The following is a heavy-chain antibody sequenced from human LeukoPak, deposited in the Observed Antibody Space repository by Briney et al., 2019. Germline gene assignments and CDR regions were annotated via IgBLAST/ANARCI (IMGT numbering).Heavy chain of an antibody. V-gene: IGHV4-59*07. CDR1: PGSISTYY. CDR3: ASLGDFDL. CDR2: IYYNGNT. Sequence: KPADPLSLTCTLSPGSISTYYGSWIRHPPGKPLEWIGYIYYNGNTNYSPSLKSRVTISIDRSRNQFSLKLSSVTAADTAVYYCASLGDFDLWGRGTLVTVSS. J-gene: IGHJ2*01.